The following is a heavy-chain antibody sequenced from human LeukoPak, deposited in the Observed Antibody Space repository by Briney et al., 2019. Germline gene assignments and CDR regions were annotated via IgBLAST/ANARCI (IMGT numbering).Heavy chain of an antibody. CDR1: GFTFSSYS. V-gene: IGHV3-21*01. CDR2: ISSSSSYI. CDR3: ARDRAAAVDRPNYYYYGMDV. Sequence: GGSLRLSCAASGFTFSSYSMNWVRQAPGKGLEWVSSISSSSSYIYYADSVKGRFTISRDNAKNSLYLQMNSLRAEDTAVYYCARDRAAAVDRPNYYYYGMDVWGQGTTVTVSS. D-gene: IGHD6-13*01. J-gene: IGHJ6*02.